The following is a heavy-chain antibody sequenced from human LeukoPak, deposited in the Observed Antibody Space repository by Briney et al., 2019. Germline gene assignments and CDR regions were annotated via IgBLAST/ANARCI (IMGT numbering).Heavy chain of an antibody. CDR1: GFTFSSYA. V-gene: IGHV3-23*01. CDR3: AKESDVVVVAVTFYYFDY. D-gene: IGHD2-15*01. CDR2: ISGSGGST. J-gene: IGHJ4*02. Sequence: GGSLRLSCAASGFTFSSYAMSWVRQAPGKGLEWVSAISGSGGSTYYADSGKGRFTISRDNSKNTLYLQMNSLRAEDTAVYYCAKESDVVVVAVTFYYFDYWGQGTLVTVSS.